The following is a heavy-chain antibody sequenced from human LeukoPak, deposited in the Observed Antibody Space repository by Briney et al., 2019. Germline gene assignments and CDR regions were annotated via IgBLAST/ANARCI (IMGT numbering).Heavy chain of an antibody. D-gene: IGHD6-13*01. CDR1: GFTFSSYA. J-gene: IGHJ4*02. Sequence: GGSLRLSCAASGFTFSSYAMHWVRQALGKGLEWVALIGSDGNKKYYTDSVKGRFTISRDNSNNTLYLQMISLRAEDTAVYYCARGRYSGSWKDYWGQGTLVTVSS. CDR2: IGSDGNKK. CDR3: ARGRYSGSWKDY. V-gene: IGHV3-33*01.